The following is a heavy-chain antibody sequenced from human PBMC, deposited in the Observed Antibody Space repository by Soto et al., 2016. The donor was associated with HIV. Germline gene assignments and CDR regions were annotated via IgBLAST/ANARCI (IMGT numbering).Heavy chain of an antibody. V-gene: IGHV4-38-2*01. J-gene: IGHJ4*02. CDR2: FYHNGKS. Sequence: QVQLQESGPGLVKPSETLSLTCAVSGYSITSGYYWGWIRQPPGKGLEWIGSFYHNGKSEYNPSLKSRVTLSLDTSKNHFFLKLGSVIATDTAIYYCARYSSSSSFDSWGQGTLVTVSS. D-gene: IGHD6-6*01. CDR1: GYSITSGYY. CDR3: ARYSSSSSFDS.